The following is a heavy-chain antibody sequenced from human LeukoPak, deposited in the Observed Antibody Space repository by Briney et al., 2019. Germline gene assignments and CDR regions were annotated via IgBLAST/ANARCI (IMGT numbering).Heavy chain of an antibody. CDR1: GFTFITYW. CDR3: ARDTYDSSGYYAHLDY. J-gene: IGHJ4*02. D-gene: IGHD3-22*01. CDR2: IKQDGSEK. V-gene: IGHV3-7*01. Sequence: PGGSLRLSCAASGFTFITYWWSWAARARGRGRRGWPKIKQDGSEKYYVDSVKGRFTISRDNAKNSLYLQMSSLRAEDTAVYYCARDTYDSSGYYAHLDYWGQGILVTVSS.